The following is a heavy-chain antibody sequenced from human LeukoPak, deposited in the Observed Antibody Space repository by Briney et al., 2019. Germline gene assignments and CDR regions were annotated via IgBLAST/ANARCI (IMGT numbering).Heavy chain of an antibody. V-gene: IGHV3-30*03. J-gene: IGHJ3*02. Sequence: GGSLRLSCAASGFTFSSYGIHWVRLAPGKGLEWVAVISDDGTRKYYADSVQGRFTISRDNSKNTLYLQMNSLRAEDMAVYYCAREFSGYAFDIWGQGAMVTVSS. CDR2: ISDDGTRK. CDR3: AREFSGYAFDI. D-gene: IGHD5-12*01. CDR1: GFTFSSYG.